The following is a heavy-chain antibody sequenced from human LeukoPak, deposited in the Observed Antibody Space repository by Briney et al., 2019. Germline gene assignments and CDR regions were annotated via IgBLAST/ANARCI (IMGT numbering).Heavy chain of an antibody. J-gene: IGHJ3*02. CDR3: ARDAVLSGAFDI. Sequence: SETLSLTCTVSGGSISSYYWSWIRQPPGKGLEWIGYIYYSGSTNYSPSLKSRVTISVDTSKNQFSLKLSSVTAADTAVYYCARDAVLSGAFDIWGQGTMVTVSS. CDR2: IYYSGST. V-gene: IGHV4-59*01. D-gene: IGHD1-14*01. CDR1: GGSISSYY.